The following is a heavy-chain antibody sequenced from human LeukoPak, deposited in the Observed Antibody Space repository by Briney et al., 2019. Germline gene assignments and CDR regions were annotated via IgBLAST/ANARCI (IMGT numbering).Heavy chain of an antibody. D-gene: IGHD2-21*02. J-gene: IGHJ4*02. CDR1: GDSISNYY. CDR3: AREACGGYCRFDY. V-gene: IGHV4-59*01. Sequence: SETLSLTCTVSGDSISNYYWSWIRQPPGKGLEWIGYIYYSGSTNYNPSLKSRVAISVDTSKNQFSLKLSSLTAADTAVYYCAREACGGYCRFDYWGREPWSPSPQ. CDR2: IYYSGST.